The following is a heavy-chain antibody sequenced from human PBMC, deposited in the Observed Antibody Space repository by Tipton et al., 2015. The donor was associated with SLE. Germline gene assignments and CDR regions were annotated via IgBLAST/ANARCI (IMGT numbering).Heavy chain of an antibody. J-gene: IGHJ3*02. V-gene: IGHV3-23*01. D-gene: IGHD6-19*01. CDR2: ISGSGGST. CDR3: ARDRSGSGWYEGAFEI. Sequence: SLRLSCAASGFTFSSYAMSWVRQAPGKGLEWVSAISGSGGSTYYADSVKGRFTISRDNSKNTLYLQMNSLRAEDTAIYYCARDRSGSGWYEGAFEIWGQGTMVTVSS. CDR1: GFTFSSYA.